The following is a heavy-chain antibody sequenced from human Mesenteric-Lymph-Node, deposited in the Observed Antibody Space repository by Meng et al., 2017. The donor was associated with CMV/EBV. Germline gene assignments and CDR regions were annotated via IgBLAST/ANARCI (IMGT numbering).Heavy chain of an antibody. D-gene: IGHD1-26*01. V-gene: IGHV3-20*04. CDR2: INWNGGST. Sequence: GESLKISCAASGFTFDDYGMNWVRQAPGKGLEWVSGINWNGGSTGHADSVKGRFTISRDNAKNSLYLQMNSLRAEDTAVYYCAREGGGVGATKYFDYWGQGTLVTVSS. CDR1: GFTFDDYG. CDR3: AREGGGVGATKYFDY. J-gene: IGHJ4*02.